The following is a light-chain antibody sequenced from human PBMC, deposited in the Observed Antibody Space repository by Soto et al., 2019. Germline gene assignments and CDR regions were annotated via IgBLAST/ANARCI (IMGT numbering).Light chain of an antibody. V-gene: IGKV3-20*01. Sequence: PGERATLSCRVSQSVSSSYLAWYQRKPGQAPRLLICDASTRATGIPDRSSGSGSGTDFTLTISRLEPEDFAVFCCQHYGTSRWTFGRGTKVEI. CDR1: QSVSSSY. CDR3: QHYGTSRWT. CDR2: DAS. J-gene: IGKJ1*01.